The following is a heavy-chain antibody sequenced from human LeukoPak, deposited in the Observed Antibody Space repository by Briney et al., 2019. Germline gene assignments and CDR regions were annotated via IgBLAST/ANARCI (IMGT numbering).Heavy chain of an antibody. J-gene: IGHJ4*02. CDR1: GFTFSNAW. CDR3: AKDLGGSYYKT. Sequence: PGGSLRLSCAASGFTFSNAWMSWVRQAPGKGLEWVSAISGSGGSTYYADSVKGRFTISRDNSKNTLYLQMNSLRAEDTAVYYCAKDLGGSYYKTWGQGTLVTVSS. V-gene: IGHV3-23*01. CDR2: ISGSGGST. D-gene: IGHD1-26*01.